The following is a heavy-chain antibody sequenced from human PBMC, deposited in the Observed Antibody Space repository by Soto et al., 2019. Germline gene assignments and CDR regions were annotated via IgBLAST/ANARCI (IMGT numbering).Heavy chain of an antibody. CDR3: ARTTAVPNTLRSRYYFDY. Sequence: QVQLQESGPGLLKPSETLSLTCSVPGGSVNNRTYYWSWIRQPPGKRLEWIGYVYYSGTTNYNPSLKSRVSISVDTSKNQFSLSLSSVTAADTALYYCARTTAVPNTLRSRYYFDYWGQGTLVTVSS. CDR1: GGSVNNRTYY. J-gene: IGHJ4*02. D-gene: IGHD4-17*01. V-gene: IGHV4-61*01. CDR2: VYYSGTT.